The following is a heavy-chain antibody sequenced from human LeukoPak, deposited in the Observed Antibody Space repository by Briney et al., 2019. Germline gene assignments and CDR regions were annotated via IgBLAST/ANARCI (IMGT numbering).Heavy chain of an antibody. CDR3: AKILGDFRAFDI. J-gene: IGHJ3*02. CDR2: IPFDGINK. D-gene: IGHD3-16*01. CDR1: GFTFKTYG. Sequence: GGSLRLSCAASGFTFKTYGMHWVRQSPDKGLEWVAFIPFDGINKYYSDSVKGRFTVSRDNSKNTLYLQMNSLRAEDTAVYYCAKILGDFRAFDIWGQGTMVTVSS. V-gene: IGHV3-30*02.